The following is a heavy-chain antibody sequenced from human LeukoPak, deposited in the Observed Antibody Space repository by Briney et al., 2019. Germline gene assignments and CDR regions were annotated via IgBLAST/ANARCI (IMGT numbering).Heavy chain of an antibody. CDR2: INPNSGGT. Sequence: ASVKVSCKASGYTITGYYMHWVRQAPGQGLEWMGWINPNSGGTNYAQKFQGRVTMTRDTSISTAYMELSRLRSDDTAVYYCARYCSSTSCYGENAFDIWGQGTMVTVSS. D-gene: IGHD2-2*01. CDR3: ARYCSSTSCYGENAFDI. J-gene: IGHJ3*02. CDR1: GYTITGYY. V-gene: IGHV1-2*02.